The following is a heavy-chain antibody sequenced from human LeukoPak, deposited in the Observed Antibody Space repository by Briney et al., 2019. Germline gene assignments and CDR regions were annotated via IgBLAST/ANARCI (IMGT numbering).Heavy chain of an antibody. V-gene: IGHV1-18*01. J-gene: IGHJ4*02. Sequence: ASVQVSCTASVGTFSSYAISWVRQATGQGLAWMGWISAYNGNTNYAQKLQGRATMTTDTSTSTAYMELRSLRSDDTAVYYCARVNMVRMPGGYWGQGTLVTVSS. CDR3: ARVNMVRMPGGY. D-gene: IGHD6-13*01. CDR1: VGTFSSYA. CDR2: ISAYNGNT.